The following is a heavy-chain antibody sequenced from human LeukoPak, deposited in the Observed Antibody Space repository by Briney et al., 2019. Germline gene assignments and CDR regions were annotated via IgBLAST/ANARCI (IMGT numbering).Heavy chain of an antibody. D-gene: IGHD4-17*01. Sequence: SETLSLTCAVSGVSFNDYYLSWVRQTPGKGLEWIGEINHSGYTNDSPSLKSRVTLSIDTSRKQFSLNLRSVTVADTGIYYCTRTTTGHDYWGQGTLVTVSS. CDR1: GVSFNDYY. CDR2: INHSGYT. V-gene: IGHV4-34*01. J-gene: IGHJ4*02. CDR3: TRTTTGHDY.